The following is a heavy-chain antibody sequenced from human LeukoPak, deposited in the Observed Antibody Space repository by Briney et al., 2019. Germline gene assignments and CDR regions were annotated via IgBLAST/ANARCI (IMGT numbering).Heavy chain of an antibody. V-gene: IGHV4-39*01. CDR3: ARVAFGGTVPSYYFDY. CDR2: IYYSGST. CDR1: GGSISSSSYY. Sequence: PSETLSLTCTVSGGSISSSSYYWGWIRQPPGKGLEWIGSIYYSGSTYYNPSLKSRVTISVDTSKNQFSLKLSSVTAADTAVYYCARVAFGGTVPSYYFDYWGQGTLVTVSS. J-gene: IGHJ4*02. D-gene: IGHD3-16*01.